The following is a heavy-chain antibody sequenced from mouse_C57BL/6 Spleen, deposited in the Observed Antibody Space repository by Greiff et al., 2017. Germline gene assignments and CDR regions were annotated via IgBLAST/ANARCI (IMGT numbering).Heavy chain of an antibody. Sequence: SDAELVKPGASVKISCKVSGYTFTDHTIHWMKQRPEQGLEWIGYIYPRDGSTKYNEKFKGKATLTADKSSSTAYMQLNSLTSEDSAVYCCARSYYYSNFTFYAMDYWGQGTSVTVSS. D-gene: IGHD2-5*01. V-gene: IGHV1-78*01. CDR2: IYPRDGST. CDR1: GYTFTDHT. J-gene: IGHJ4*01. CDR3: ARSYYYSNFTFYAMDY.